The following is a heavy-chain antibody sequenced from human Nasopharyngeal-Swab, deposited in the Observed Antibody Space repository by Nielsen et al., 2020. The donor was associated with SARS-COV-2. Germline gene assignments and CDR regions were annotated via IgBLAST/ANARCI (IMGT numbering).Heavy chain of an antibody. CDR2: IYPGDSDT. CDR3: ARGRAWFGEKHDY. Sequence: GESLKISCKVSGYKILNYWIGWVRQMPGKGPEWIGIIYPGDSDTRYSPSFQGQVTISADKSISTAYLQWSSLKASDTAMYYCARGRAWFGEKHDYWGQGTLVTVSS. J-gene: IGHJ4*02. CDR1: GYKILNYW. V-gene: IGHV5-51*01. D-gene: IGHD3-10*01.